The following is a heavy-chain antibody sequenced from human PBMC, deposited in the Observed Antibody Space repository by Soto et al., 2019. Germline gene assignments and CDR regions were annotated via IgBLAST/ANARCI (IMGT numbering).Heavy chain of an antibody. CDR1: GGTFSSYA. D-gene: IGHD3-10*02. J-gene: IGHJ6*02. Sequence: ASVKVSCKASGGTFSSYAISWVRQAPGQGLEWMGGIIPIFGTANYAQKFQGRVTITADESTSTAYMELSSLRSEDTAVYYCARAPGCSGSYCYYGMDVWGQGTTVTVSS. V-gene: IGHV1-69*13. CDR2: IIPIFGTA. CDR3: ARAPGCSGSYCYYGMDV.